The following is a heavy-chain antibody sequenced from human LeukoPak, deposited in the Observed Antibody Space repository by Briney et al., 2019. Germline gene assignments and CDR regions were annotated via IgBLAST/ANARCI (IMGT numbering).Heavy chain of an antibody. CDR1: GYTGIELS. Sequence: GASVMVSCKVSGYTGIELSMHWVRQTPGKGLEWMGGFVPEDDGTIYAQSFQGRVTMTEDTSTDTAYMELSSLRSEDTTMYYCATIAPGDLFDSWGQGTLVTVSS. J-gene: IGHJ4*02. V-gene: IGHV1-24*01. CDR2: FVPEDDGT. D-gene: IGHD7-27*01. CDR3: ATIAPGDLFDS.